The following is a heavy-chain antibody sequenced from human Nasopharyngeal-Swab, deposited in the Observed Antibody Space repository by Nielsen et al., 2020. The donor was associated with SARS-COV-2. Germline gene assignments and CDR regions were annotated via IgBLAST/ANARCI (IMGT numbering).Heavy chain of an antibody. CDR1: GYTFTSYA. D-gene: IGHD2-2*01. CDR2: INTNTGNP. Sequence: ASVKVSCKASGYTFTSYAMNWVRQAPGQGLEWMGWINTNTGNPTYAQGFTGRFVFSLDTSVSTAYLQISSLKAEDTDVYYCARSNQRGYCSSTSCQGRDWFDPWGQGTLVTVSS. J-gene: IGHJ5*02. V-gene: IGHV7-4-1*02. CDR3: ARSNQRGYCSSTSCQGRDWFDP.